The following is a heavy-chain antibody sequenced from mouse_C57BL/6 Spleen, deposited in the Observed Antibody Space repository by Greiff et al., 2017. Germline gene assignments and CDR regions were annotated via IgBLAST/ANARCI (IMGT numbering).Heavy chain of an antibody. D-gene: IGHD1-1*01. CDR2: IYPGDGDT. Sequence: QVQLKESGAELVKPGASVKISCKASGYAFSSYWMNWVKQRPGKGLEWIGQIYPGDGDTNYNGKFKGKATLTADKSSSTAYMQLSSLTSEDSAVYFCARHGSSFYAMDYWGQGTSVTVSS. J-gene: IGHJ4*01. CDR3: ARHGSSFYAMDY. V-gene: IGHV1-80*01. CDR1: GYAFSSYW.